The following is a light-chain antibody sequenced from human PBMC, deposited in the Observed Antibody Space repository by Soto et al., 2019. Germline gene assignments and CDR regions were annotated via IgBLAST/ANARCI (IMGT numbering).Light chain of an antibody. CDR1: QTISTY. CDR2: GAS. V-gene: IGKV1-39*01. Sequence: DIQMTQSPSSLSASVGDRVTITCRASQTISTYLNWYQQKPGKAPQVLIYGASSLQSGVPSRFSGTGSGTEFTLTISSLQPEDFATYYCQQTYSTHRTFGQGTKVDIK. CDR3: QQTYSTHRT. J-gene: IGKJ1*01.